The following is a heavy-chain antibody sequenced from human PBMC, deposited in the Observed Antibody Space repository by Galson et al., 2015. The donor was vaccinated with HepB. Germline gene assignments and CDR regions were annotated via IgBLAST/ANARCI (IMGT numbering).Heavy chain of an antibody. D-gene: IGHD2-2*01. CDR2: ISYDGSNK. CDR1: GFTFSTYA. V-gene: IGHV3-30-3*01. CDR3: ARGGHRSTRLLRAFDI. J-gene: IGHJ3*02. Sequence: LRLSCAASGFTFSTYAMLWVGQAPGKGLEWVAVISYDGSNKYYTDSVKGRFTISRDNSRNTLYLQRNSLGAEDMAVYYCARGGHRSTRLLRAFDIWGQGTMVTVSS.